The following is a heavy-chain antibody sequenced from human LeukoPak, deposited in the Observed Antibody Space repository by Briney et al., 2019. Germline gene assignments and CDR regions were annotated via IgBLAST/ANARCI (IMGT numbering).Heavy chain of an antibody. CDR1: GYSFTSYW. CDR2: IYPGDSDT. Sequence: GESLKISCKGSGYSFTSYWIGWVRQMPGKGLEWMGIIYPGDSDTRYSPSFQGQVTISADKSISTAYLQWSSLKASDTAMYYCARFAPRMATIPGGGYFFDYWGQGTLVTVSS. CDR3: ARFAPRMATIPGGGYFFDY. D-gene: IGHD5-24*01. V-gene: IGHV5-51*01. J-gene: IGHJ4*02.